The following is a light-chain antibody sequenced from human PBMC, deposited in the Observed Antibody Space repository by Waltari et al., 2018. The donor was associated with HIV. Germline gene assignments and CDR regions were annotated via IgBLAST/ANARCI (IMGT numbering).Light chain of an antibody. V-gene: IGLV2-8*01. J-gene: IGLJ1*01. Sequence: QSALTQPPSASGSPGQSVTTPCTGTSRDIGGYTYVTWYQQHPGKAPKLLIYEVTTRPSGVPDRFSGSKSGNTASLTVSGLQPEDEADYYCGSYTDTNNHYVFGTGTKVT. CDR2: EVT. CDR3: GSYTDTNNHYV. CDR1: SRDIGGYTY.